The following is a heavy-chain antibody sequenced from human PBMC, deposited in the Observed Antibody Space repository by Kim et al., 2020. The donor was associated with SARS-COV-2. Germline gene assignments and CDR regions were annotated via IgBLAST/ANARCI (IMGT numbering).Heavy chain of an antibody. CDR2: ISYDGSNK. D-gene: IGHD2-21*01. V-gene: IGHV3-30*04. Sequence: GGSLRLSCAASGFTFSSYAMHWVRQAPGKGLEWVAVISYDGSNKYYVDSVKGRFTISRDNSKNTLYLQMNSLRAEDTAVYYCAREIESDGDAFDIWGQGT. CDR3: AREIESDGDAFDI. J-gene: IGHJ3*02. CDR1: GFTFSSYA.